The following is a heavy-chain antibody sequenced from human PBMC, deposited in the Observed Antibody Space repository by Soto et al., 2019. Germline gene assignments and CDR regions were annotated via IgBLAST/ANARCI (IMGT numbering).Heavy chain of an antibody. D-gene: IGHD5-12*01. CDR1: GFTFSSYA. CDR2: ISGSGGST. CDR3: AKASTSWMATGYFDY. J-gene: IGHJ4*02. V-gene: IGHV3-23*01. Sequence: GGSLRLSCAASGFTFSSYAMGWVRQAPGKGLEWVSAISGSGGSTYYADSVKGRFTISRDNSKNTLYLQMNSLRAEDTAVYYCAKASTSWMATGYFDYWGQGTLVTVSS.